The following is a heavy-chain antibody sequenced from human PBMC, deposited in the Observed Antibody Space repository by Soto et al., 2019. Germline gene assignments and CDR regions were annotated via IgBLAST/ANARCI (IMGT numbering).Heavy chain of an antibody. Sequence: PGGSLRLSCAASGFTFSNAWMNWVRQAPGKGLEWVGRIKSKTDGGTTDYAAPVKGRFTISRDDSKNTLYLQMNSLRAEDTAVYYCARREYSGYRNYYYYYMDVWGKGTTVTVSS. CDR3: ARREYSGYRNYYYYYMDV. J-gene: IGHJ6*03. CDR1: GFTFSNAW. V-gene: IGHV3-15*07. CDR2: IKSKTDGGTT. D-gene: IGHD5-12*01.